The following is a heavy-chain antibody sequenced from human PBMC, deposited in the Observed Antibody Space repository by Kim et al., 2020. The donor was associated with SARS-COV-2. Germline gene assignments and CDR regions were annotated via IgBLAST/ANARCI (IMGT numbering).Heavy chain of an antibody. CDR2: IYYSGST. CDR3: ARGGRFLEWLPYYFDY. J-gene: IGHJ4*01. D-gene: IGHD3-3*01. V-gene: IGHV4-59*01. CDR1: GGSISSYY. Sequence: SETLSLTCTVSGGSISSYYWSWIRQPPGKGLEWIGYIYYSGSTNYNPSLKSRVTISVDTSKNQFSLKLSSVTAADTAVYYCARGGRFLEWLPYYFDYWG.